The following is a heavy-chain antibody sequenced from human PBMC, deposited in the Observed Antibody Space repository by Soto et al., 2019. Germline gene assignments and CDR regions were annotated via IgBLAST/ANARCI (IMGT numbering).Heavy chain of an antibody. D-gene: IGHD1-26*01. V-gene: IGHV4-39*02. Sequence: SETLSLTCTVSGGSISSSDYYWGWIRQPPGKGLEWIGNIYYSGSASYNPSLKSRVTISVDTSKNHFSLQLSSLTAADTAVYYCARGLITGSQYSGGWYYFDSWGQGTQVTVPQ. CDR3: ARGLITGSQYSGGWYYFDS. CDR2: IYYSGSA. J-gene: IGHJ4*02. CDR1: GGSISSSDYY.